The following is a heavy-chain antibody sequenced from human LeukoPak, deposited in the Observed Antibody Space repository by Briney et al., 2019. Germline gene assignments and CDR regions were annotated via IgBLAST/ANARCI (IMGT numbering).Heavy chain of an antibody. V-gene: IGHV3-33*01. CDR2: IWYDGSNK. D-gene: IGHD5-12*01. J-gene: IGHJ6*04. CDR3: ARERGDIVATPYYYGMDV. Sequence: GGSLRLSCAASGFTFSSYGMHWVRQAPGKGLEGVAVIWYDGSNKYYADSVKGRFTISRDNYKNTLYLQMNSLRAEDTAVYYCARERGDIVATPYYYGMDVWGKGTTVTVSS. CDR1: GFTFSSYG.